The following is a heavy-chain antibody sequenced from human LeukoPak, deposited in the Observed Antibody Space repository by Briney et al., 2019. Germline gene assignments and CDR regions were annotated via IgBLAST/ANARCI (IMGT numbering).Heavy chain of an antibody. CDR3: AREGYSSSWYNYYMDV. J-gene: IGHJ6*03. CDR2: IKQDGSEK. V-gene: IGHV3-7*01. CDR1: GFTFSSYW. Sequence: GGSLRLSCAASGFTFSSYWMSWVRQAPGKGLEWVANIKQDGSEKYYVDSVRGRFTISRENAKNSLYLQMNSLRAEDTAVYYCAREGYSSSWYNYYMDVWGKGTTVTVSS. D-gene: IGHD6-13*01.